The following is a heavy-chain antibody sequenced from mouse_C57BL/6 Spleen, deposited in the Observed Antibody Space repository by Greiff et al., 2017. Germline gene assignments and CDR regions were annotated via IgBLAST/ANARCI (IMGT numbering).Heavy chain of an antibody. CDR1: GYTFTSYW. Sequence: QVQLQQPGAELVKPGASVKVSCTASGYTFTSYWMHWVKQRPGPGLEWIGRIHPSDSDTNYNQKFKGKATVTVDKSSSTAYMQLSSLTSEDSAVYYCAITPRPRMDYWGQGTSVTVSS. D-gene: IGHD3-1*01. CDR3: AITPRPRMDY. V-gene: IGHV1-74*01. CDR2: IHPSDSDT. J-gene: IGHJ4*01.